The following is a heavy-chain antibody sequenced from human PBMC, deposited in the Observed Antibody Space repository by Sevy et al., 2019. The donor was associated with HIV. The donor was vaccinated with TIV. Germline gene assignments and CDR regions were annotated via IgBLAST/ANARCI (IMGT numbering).Heavy chain of an antibody. CDR1: GGSISSSSYY. Sequence: SETLSLTCTVSGGSISSSSYYWGWIRQPPGKGLEWTGSIYYSGSTYYNPSLKSRVTISVDTSKNQFSLKLSSVTAADMAVYYCARLASYYYGMDVWGQGTTVTVSS. CDR3: ARLASYYYGMDV. CDR2: IYYSGST. V-gene: IGHV4-39*01. J-gene: IGHJ6*02.